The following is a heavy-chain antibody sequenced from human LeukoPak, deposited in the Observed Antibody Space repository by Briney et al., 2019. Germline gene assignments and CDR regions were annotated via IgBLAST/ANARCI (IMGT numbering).Heavy chain of an antibody. CDR2: VFYTGST. V-gene: IGHV4-39*07. CDR1: GDSMSSSNYY. J-gene: IGHJ4*02. D-gene: IGHD3-10*01. Sequence: SETLSLTCGVSGDSMSSSNYYWGWIREPPGKGLEWIGSVFYTGSTYYNPSLESRVTVSRDTSKNQFSLKVTSVTAADTAVYYCVREMGRRYYDSGNKYYFDYWGQGILVSVSS. CDR3: VREMGRRYYDSGNKYYFDY.